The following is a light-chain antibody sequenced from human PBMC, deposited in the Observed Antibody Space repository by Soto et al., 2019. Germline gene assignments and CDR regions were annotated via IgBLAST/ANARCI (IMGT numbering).Light chain of an antibody. CDR1: QSISSW. Sequence: DIQMTQSPSTLSASVGDRVTITCRASQSISSWLAWYQQKPGKAPKLLIYKASTLESGVPSRFSGSGSGTEFTLTISSLEPDDFATYYCQQSFTFGPGTKVAIK. V-gene: IGKV1-5*03. CDR2: KAS. J-gene: IGKJ3*01. CDR3: QQSFT.